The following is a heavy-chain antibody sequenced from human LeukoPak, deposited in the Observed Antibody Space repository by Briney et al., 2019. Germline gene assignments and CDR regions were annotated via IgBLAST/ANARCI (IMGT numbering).Heavy chain of an antibody. D-gene: IGHD4-23*01. J-gene: IGHJ6*02. V-gene: IGHV1-46*01. Sequence: GASVTVSYMASGYTFTNYYMHWVRQAPGQGREWMGIINPSGGSTSYAQKFQGRVTMTRDTSTSTVYMELSSLRSEDTAVYYCARDYYGVTPGGMDVWGQGTTVTVSS. CDR2: INPSGGST. CDR1: GYTFTNYY. CDR3: ARDYYGVTPGGMDV.